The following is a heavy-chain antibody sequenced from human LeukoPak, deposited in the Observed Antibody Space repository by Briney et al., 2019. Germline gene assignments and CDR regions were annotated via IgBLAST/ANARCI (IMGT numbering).Heavy chain of an antibody. V-gene: IGHV1-18*01. CDR2: ISAYNGNT. CDR1: VYTFSSYD. Sequence: ASVKVSCKASVYTFSSYDISWAREAPGQGGEWMGCISAYNGNTNYAQKLQGRVTITTDTSTSTAYMELRSLRSDDTAVYYCASGYDYVWGSYRYTGYFEEWGQGTLVTVSS. D-gene: IGHD3-16*02. CDR3: ASGYDYVWGSYRYTGYFEE. J-gene: IGHJ4*02.